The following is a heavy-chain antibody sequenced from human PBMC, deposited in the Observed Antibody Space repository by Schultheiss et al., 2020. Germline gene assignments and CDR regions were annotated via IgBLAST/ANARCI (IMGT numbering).Heavy chain of an antibody. J-gene: IGHJ4*02. CDR1: GGSISSYY. Sequence: SETLSLTCTVSGGSISSYYWSWIRQPAGKGLEWIGRIYTSGSTYYNPSLKSRVTISVDTSKNQFSLKLSSVTAADTAVYYCAKACMSITCYVVDYWGQGTLVTVSS. CDR2: IYTSGST. CDR3: AKACMSITCYVVDY. D-gene: IGHD2-2*01. V-gene: IGHV4-4*07.